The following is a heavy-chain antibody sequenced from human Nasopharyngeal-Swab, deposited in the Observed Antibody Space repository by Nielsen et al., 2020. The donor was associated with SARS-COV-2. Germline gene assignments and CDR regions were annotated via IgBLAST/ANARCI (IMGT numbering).Heavy chain of an antibody. CDR1: GGSISSYY. V-gene: IGHV4-59*13. Sequence: SETLSLTCTVSGGSISSYYWNWIRQPPGKGLEGIGYVHFLGSTDYNPSLKSRVTISLDTSNYQFSLRLSSVTAADTAVYYCARDSYRDAFDIWGQGTMATVSS. CDR2: VHFLGST. J-gene: IGHJ3*02. CDR3: ARDSYRDAFDI.